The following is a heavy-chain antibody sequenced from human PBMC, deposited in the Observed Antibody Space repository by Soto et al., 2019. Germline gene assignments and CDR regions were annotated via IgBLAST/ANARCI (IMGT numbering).Heavy chain of an antibody. CDR1: GYTFTSYG. J-gene: IGHJ5*02. V-gene: IGHV1-18*01. CDR3: ARDTQRWPSLFDP. CDR2: ISAYNGNT. D-gene: IGHD4-17*01. Sequence: QVQLVQSGAEVKKPGASVKVSCKASGYTFTSYGISWVRQAPGQGLEWMGWISAYNGNTNYAQKLQGRVXXTXGXXTSTAYMELRSLRSDDTAVYYCARDTQRWPSLFDPWGQGTLVTVSS.